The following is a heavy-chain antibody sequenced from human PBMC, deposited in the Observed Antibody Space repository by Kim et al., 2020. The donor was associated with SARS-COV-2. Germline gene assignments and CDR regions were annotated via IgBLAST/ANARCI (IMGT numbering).Heavy chain of an antibody. J-gene: IGHJ4*02. V-gene: IGHV1-69*01. CDR3: ARDVPYMY. CDR2: FGTA. Sequence: FGTANYAQKFQGRVTITADESTSTAYMELSSLRSEDTAVYYCARDVPYMYWGQGTLVTVSS.